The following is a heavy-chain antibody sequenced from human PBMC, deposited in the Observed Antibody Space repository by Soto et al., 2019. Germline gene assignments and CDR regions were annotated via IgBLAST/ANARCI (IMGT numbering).Heavy chain of an antibody. J-gene: IGHJ5*02. D-gene: IGHD1-1*01. V-gene: IGHV3-74*01. CDR3: ARESWASTTCFDP. CDR2: INSDGSST. Sequence: RGALVVSWVAAGFTFSIYWMHSVRQAPGKGLVWVSRINSDGSSTSYADSVKGRFTISRDNAKNTLYLQMNSLRAEDTAVYYCARESWASTTCFDPWGQGTMVTVSS. CDR1: GFTFSIYW.